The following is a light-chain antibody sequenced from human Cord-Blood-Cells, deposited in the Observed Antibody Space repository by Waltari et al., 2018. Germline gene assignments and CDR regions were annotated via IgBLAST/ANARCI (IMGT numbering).Light chain of an antibody. V-gene: IGKV3-15*01. J-gene: IGKJ2*01. Sequence: IVITQSPATLSVSPGERATLPCRASQSVSSNLAWYQQKPGQAPRLLIYAASTSATGMPVRISGSESGTEFTHNSSSLQCDDFEVLYCQQYKNRPPYTFGEGTKLEI. CDR3: QQYKNRPPYT. CDR1: QSVSSN. CDR2: AAS.